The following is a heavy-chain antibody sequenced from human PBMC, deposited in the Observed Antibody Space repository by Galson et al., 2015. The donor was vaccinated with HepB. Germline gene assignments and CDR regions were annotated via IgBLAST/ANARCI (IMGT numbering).Heavy chain of an antibody. CDR2: INPSGGST. CDR1: GYTFTSYY. CDR3: ARDNEYSSSWYWGDNYYYYYYMDV. J-gene: IGHJ6*03. D-gene: IGHD6-13*01. Sequence: SVKVSCKASGYTFTSYYMHWVRQAPGQGLEWMGIINPSGGSTSYAQKFQGRVTMTRDTSTSTVYMELSSLRSEDTAVYYCARDNEYSSSWYWGDNYYYYYYMDVWGKGTTVTVSS. V-gene: IGHV1-46*03.